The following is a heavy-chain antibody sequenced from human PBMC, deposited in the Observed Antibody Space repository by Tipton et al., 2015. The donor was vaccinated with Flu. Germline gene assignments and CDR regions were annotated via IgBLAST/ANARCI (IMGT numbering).Heavy chain of an antibody. V-gene: IGHV4-38-2*02. J-gene: IGHJ4*02. CDR2: IHYSGSP. D-gene: IGHD4-11*01. CDR1: GDSMRSDYF. Sequence: LRLSCTVSGDSMRSDYFWGWIRQAPGKGLEWIGNIHYSGSPHYNPSLKSRVTISVDTSKNQFSLKVTSLTAADTAVYFCARGSDYTNAYLDFWGQGTLVTVSS. CDR3: ARGSDYTNAYLDF.